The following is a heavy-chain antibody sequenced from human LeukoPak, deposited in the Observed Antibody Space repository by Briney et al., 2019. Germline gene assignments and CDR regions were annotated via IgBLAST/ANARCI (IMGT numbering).Heavy chain of an antibody. CDR1: GGSFSGYY. CDR3: ARARITIFGVVENAFGI. CDR2: INHSGST. J-gene: IGHJ3*02. D-gene: IGHD3-3*01. V-gene: IGHV4-34*01. Sequence: PSETLSLTCAVYGGSFSGYYWSWIRQPPGKGLEWIGEINHSGSTNYNPSLKSRVTISVDTSKNQFSLKLSSVTAADTAVYYCARARITIFGVVENAFGIWGQGTMVTVSS.